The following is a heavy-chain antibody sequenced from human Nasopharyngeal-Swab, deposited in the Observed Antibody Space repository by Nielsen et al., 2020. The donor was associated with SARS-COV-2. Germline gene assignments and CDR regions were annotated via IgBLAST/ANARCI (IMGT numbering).Heavy chain of an antibody. J-gene: IGHJ4*02. CDR2: SFNRGSA. D-gene: IGHD3-10*01. Sequence: GSLRLSCTVSGGSMNADHWSWIRQPPGKGLEWLAFSFNRGSANYNPSLGGRVSISVDVSRNKFYLTLTSVTAADTAVYYCANYLIGGSGRGYWGRGTLVTVSS. CDR1: GGSMNADH. CDR3: ANYLIGGSGRGY. V-gene: IGHV4-59*13.